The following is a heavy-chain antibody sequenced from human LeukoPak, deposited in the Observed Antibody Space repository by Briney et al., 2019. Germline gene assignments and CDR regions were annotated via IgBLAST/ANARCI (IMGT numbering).Heavy chain of an antibody. D-gene: IGHD1-7*01. CDR3: ARRTFPNDAFDV. J-gene: IGHJ3*01. CDR1: GFTFSSYS. Sequence: PGGSLRLSCAPSGFTFSSYSMNWVRQAPGKGLEWVSFISSSSSIIYYADSVKGRFTISRDNAKNSLYLRMNSLRDEDTAVYYCARRTFPNDAFDVWGQGTEVTVSS. CDR2: ISSSSSII. V-gene: IGHV3-48*02.